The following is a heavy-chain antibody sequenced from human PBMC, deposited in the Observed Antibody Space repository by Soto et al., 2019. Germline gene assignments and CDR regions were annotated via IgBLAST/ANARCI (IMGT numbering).Heavy chain of an antibody. CDR2: ISWNSGSI. D-gene: IGHD1-26*01. J-gene: IGHJ4*02. V-gene: IGHV3-9*01. CDR1: GFTFDDYA. Sequence: GGALRLSCVASGFTFDDYAMNWVRQGPGKGLEWVSGISWNSGSIAYAESVKGRFTISRDNAKNSLYLQMTSLRVEDTAFYYCAKDIGVGGADIFDFRGRGTLVTVSS. CDR3: AKDIGVGGADIFDF.